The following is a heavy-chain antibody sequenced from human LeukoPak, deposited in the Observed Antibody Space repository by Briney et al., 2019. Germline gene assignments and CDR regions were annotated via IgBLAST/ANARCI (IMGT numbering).Heavy chain of an antibody. Sequence: PSQTLSLTCTVSGGSISSGGNYWSWIRQHPGKGLEWIGYIYYTGSTNNNPSLKSRITLSVDTSKNQFSLGLSSVTAPDTAVYYCARRVGKYPTYYFDYWGQGTLVTVSS. CDR1: GGSISSGGNY. V-gene: IGHV4-31*03. CDR2: IYYTGST. D-gene: IGHD1-1*01. CDR3: ARRVGKYPTYYFDY. J-gene: IGHJ4*02.